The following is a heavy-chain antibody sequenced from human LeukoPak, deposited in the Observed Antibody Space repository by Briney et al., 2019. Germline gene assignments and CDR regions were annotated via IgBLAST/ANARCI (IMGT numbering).Heavy chain of an antibody. CDR1: GFTFSSYT. CDR2: ISGSGGST. J-gene: IGHJ6*02. CDR3: AKDSSHYYYYGMDV. V-gene: IGHV3-23*01. Sequence: PGGSLRLSCAASGFTFSSYTMSWVRQAPGKGLEWVSAISGSGGSTYYADSVKGRFTISRDNSKNTLYLQMNSLRAEDTAVYYCAKDSSHYYYYGMDVWGQGTTVTVSS. D-gene: IGHD6-13*01.